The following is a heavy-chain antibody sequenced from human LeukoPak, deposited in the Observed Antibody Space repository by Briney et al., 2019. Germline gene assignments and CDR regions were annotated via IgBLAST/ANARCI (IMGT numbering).Heavy chain of an antibody. CDR3: ARQRRDGNNFVPVFDF. J-gene: IGHJ4*02. V-gene: IGHV4-39*01. Sequence: SETLSLTCSVSGGSISSTNSYWGWIRQPPGKGLEWIGSIFYSGSTHHNPSLKSRVTISVDRSKNQFSLKVTSVSASDTAIYYCARQRRDGNNFVPVFDFWGQGTLVTVSS. CDR1: GGSISSTNSY. CDR2: IFYSGST. D-gene: IGHD5-24*01.